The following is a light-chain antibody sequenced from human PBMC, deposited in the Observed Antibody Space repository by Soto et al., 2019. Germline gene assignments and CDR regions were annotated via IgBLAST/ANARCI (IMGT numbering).Light chain of an antibody. CDR2: DVS. J-gene: IGLJ1*01. Sequence: QSALTQPASVSGFPGQSITISCTGTSNDVGGYNYVSWYQHHPGKAPKLIIYDVSNRPSGVSIRFSGSKSDNTASLTISGLQPEDEADYHCSSYTTSNTRQIVFGTGTKVTVL. V-gene: IGLV2-14*03. CDR3: SSYTTSNTRQIV. CDR1: SNDVGGYNY.